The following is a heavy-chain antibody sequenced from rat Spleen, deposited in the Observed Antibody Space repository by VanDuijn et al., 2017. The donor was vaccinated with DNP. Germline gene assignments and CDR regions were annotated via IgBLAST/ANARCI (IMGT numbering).Heavy chain of an antibody. D-gene: IGHD2-1*01. CDR3: ARHGEVPTRYAMDA. CDR2: ISTGGSNT. J-gene: IGHJ4*01. Sequence: EVQLVESGGGLVEPGRSLKLSCAASGFSFSDYYMAWVRQTPEKGLEWVASISTGGSNTYYRDSVKGRFTISRDNAKSSLYLQMDSLRCEEKATYYCARHGEVPTRYAMDAWGQGTSVAVSS. CDR1: GFSFSDYY. V-gene: IGHV5S11*01.